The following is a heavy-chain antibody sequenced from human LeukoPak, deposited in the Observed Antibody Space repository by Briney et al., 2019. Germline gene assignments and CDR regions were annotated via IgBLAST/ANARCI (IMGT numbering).Heavy chain of an antibody. D-gene: IGHD3-10*01. Sequence: SETLSLTCTVSGGSISSGGYYWRWIRQHPGKGLEWIGYIYYSGSTYYNPSLKSRVTISVDTSKNQFSLKLSSVTAADTAVYYCARDQLYGSGPTGFDPWGQGTLVTVSS. CDR2: IYYSGST. CDR1: GGSISSGGYY. CDR3: ARDQLYGSGPTGFDP. V-gene: IGHV4-31*03. J-gene: IGHJ5*02.